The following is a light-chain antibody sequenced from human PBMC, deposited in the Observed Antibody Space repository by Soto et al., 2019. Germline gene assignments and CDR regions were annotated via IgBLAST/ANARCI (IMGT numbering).Light chain of an antibody. Sequence: QSALTQPRSVSGSHGQSVTISCTGTSTDVGASNNVSWYQQLPGRAPNLMIYDVSERPSGVPDRFSGSKSGNTASLTISGLLPDDEADYYCCSYAVTFYVFGTGTKVTVL. CDR3: CSYAVTFYV. J-gene: IGLJ1*01. CDR1: STDVGASNN. V-gene: IGLV2-11*01. CDR2: DVS.